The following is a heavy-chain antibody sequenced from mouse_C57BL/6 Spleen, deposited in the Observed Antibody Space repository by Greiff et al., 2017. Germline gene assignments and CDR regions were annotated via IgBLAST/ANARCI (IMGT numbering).Heavy chain of an antibody. Sequence: DVKLVESGGGLVQPGGSMKLSCVASGFTFSNYWMNWVRQSPEKGLEWVAQIRLKSDNYATHYAESVKGRFTISRDDSKSSVYLQMNNLRAEDTGIYYCTAVNWDDWYFDVWGTGTTVTVSS. CDR2: IRLKSDNYAT. CDR3: TAVNWDDWYFDV. V-gene: IGHV6-3*01. J-gene: IGHJ1*03. CDR1: GFTFSNYW. D-gene: IGHD4-1*01.